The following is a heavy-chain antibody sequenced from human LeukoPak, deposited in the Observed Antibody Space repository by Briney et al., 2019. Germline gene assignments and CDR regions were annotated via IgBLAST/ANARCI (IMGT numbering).Heavy chain of an antibody. V-gene: IGHV3-30*04. J-gene: IGHJ4*02. CDR3: AKVVTGIVVGGVFHY. CDR2: MSFDGSTK. D-gene: IGHD3-22*01. Sequence: GGSLRLSCAASGFTFSNYAMHWVRQAPGKGLEWVALMSFDGSTKSYADSVKGRFTISRDNSKNTLYLQMNSLRAEDTAVYYCAKVVTGIVVGGVFHYWGQGTLVTVSS. CDR1: GFTFSNYA.